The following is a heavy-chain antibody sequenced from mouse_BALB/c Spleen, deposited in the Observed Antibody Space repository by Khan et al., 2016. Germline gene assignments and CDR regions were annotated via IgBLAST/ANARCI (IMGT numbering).Heavy chain of an antibody. CDR1: GYTFTDYE. J-gene: IGHJ2*01. CDR3: TRWSITTVVADYFDS. D-gene: IGHD1-1*01. CDR2: IHPGSGGI. Sequence: QVQLQQSGAELVRPGASVKLSCKALGYTFTDYEMHWVKQTPVHGLEWIGIIHPGSGGIAYNQKFKGKATLTADKSSSTAYMELSSLTSEDSAVYYCTRWSITTVVADYFDSWGQGTTLTVSS. V-gene: IGHV1-15*01.